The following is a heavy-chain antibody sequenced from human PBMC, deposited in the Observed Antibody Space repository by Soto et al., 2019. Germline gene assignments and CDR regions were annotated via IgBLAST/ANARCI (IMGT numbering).Heavy chain of an antibody. CDR3: AISRSGTPNEAFVI. CDR1: GVSIISSSYY. D-gene: IGHD3-10*01. J-gene: IGHJ3*02. Sequence: SETLSLTCTVSGVSIISSSYYWVLIRQPPGKGLEWIGSIYYSGSTYYNPSLKSRVTISVDTSKNQFSLKLSSVTAADTAVYYCAISRSGTPNEAFVIWCQGTMVTVAS. CDR2: IYYSGST. V-gene: IGHV4-39*01.